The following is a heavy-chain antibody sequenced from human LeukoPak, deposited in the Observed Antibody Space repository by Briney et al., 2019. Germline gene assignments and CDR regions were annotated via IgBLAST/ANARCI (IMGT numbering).Heavy chain of an antibody. D-gene: IGHD3-3*01. Sequence: SETLSLTCAVYGGSFSGYYGSWIRQPPGKGLEWIGEINHSGSTNYNPSLKSRVTISVDTSKNQFSLKLSSVTAADTAVYYCARGPSYSYDFWSGYYLLFDYWGQGTLVTVSS. CDR3: ARGPSYSYDFWSGYYLLFDY. V-gene: IGHV4-34*01. J-gene: IGHJ4*02. CDR1: GGSFSGYY. CDR2: INHSGST.